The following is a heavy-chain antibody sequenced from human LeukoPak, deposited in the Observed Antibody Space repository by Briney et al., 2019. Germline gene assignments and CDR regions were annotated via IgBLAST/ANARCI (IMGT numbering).Heavy chain of an antibody. J-gene: IGHJ5*02. Sequence: PSETLSLTCTVSGGSISSGSYYWSWIRQPAGKGLEWIGRIYTSGSTNYNPSLKSRVTTSVDTSKNQFSLKLSSVTAADTAVYYCARRGYSYGYDNWFDPWGQGTLVTVSS. CDR3: ARRGYSYGYDNWFDP. D-gene: IGHD5-18*01. CDR2: IYTSGST. V-gene: IGHV4-61*02. CDR1: GGSISSGSYY.